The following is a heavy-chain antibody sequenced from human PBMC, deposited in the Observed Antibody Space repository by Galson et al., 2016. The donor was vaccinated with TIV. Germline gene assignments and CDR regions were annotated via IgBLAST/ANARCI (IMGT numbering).Heavy chain of an antibody. CDR2: ISYDGIHK. J-gene: IGHJ4*02. Sequence: SLRLSCAASGFTFRSHAMHWVRQAPGKGLEWVADISYDGIHKYYADSVKGRFTVSRDNSKSTLYLQLNSLRTEDTAVYYCARETGCGGDCYYFDYWGQGTLVTVSS. D-gene: IGHD2-21*02. CDR3: ARETGCGGDCYYFDY. V-gene: IGHV3-30*01. CDR1: GFTFRSHA.